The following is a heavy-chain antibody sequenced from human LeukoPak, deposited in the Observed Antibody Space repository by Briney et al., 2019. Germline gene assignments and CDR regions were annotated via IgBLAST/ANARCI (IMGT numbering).Heavy chain of an antibody. D-gene: IGHD3-3*01. J-gene: IGHJ6*02. CDR2: INHSGST. Sequence: SETLSLTCAVYGGSFSGYYWSWIRQPPVKGLEWIGEINHSGSTNYNPSLKSRVTISVDTSKNQFSLKLSSVTAADTAVYYCASLRGGVVKSYYYYGMDVWGQGTTVTVSS. CDR3: ASLRGGVVKSYYYYGMDV. V-gene: IGHV4-34*01. CDR1: GGSFSGYY.